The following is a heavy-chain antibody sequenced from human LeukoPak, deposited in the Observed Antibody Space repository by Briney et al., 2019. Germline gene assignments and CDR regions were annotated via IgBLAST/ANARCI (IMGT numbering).Heavy chain of an antibody. CDR3: ARDGGY. J-gene: IGHJ4*02. Sequence: SETLSLTCAVYGGSFSGYYWSWIRQPPGKGLEWIGEINHSGSTYYNPSLKSRVTISVDTSKNQFSLKLSSVTAADTAVYYCARDGGYWGQGTLVTVSS. CDR1: GGSFSGYY. V-gene: IGHV4-34*01. D-gene: IGHD4-23*01. CDR2: INHSGST.